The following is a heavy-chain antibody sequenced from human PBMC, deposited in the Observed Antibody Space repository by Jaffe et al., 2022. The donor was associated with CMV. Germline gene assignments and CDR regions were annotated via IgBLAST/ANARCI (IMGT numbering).Heavy chain of an antibody. Sequence: QVQLVQSGAEVKKPGASVKVSCKASGYTFTSYYMHWVRQAPGQGLEWMGIINPSGGSTSYAQKFQGRVTMTRDTSTSTVYMELSSLRSEDTAVYYCARVKGAYYYDSSGYYFDYWGQGTLVTVSS. V-gene: IGHV1-46*01. D-gene: IGHD3-22*01. CDR2: INPSGGST. J-gene: IGHJ4*02. CDR1: GYTFTSYY. CDR3: ARVKGAYYYDSSGYYFDY.